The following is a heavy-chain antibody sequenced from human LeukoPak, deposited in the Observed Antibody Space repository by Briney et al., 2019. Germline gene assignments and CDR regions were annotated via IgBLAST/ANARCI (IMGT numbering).Heavy chain of an antibody. CDR2: IYYSGSI. Sequence: SETLSLTCTVSGGSISGYYWSWIRQPPGKGLEWIGYIYYSGSINYNPSLKSRVTISLDTSKNQFSLKLSSVTAADTAVHYCARVLTYGSRTYYFDYWGQGTLVTVSS. CDR1: GGSISGYY. J-gene: IGHJ4*02. D-gene: IGHD3-10*01. CDR3: ARVLTYGSRTYYFDY. V-gene: IGHV4-59*01.